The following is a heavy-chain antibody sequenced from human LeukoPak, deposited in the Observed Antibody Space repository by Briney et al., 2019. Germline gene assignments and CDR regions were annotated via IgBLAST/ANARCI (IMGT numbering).Heavy chain of an antibody. CDR3: AKDPPLDVAAAGISEA. Sequence: PGGSLRLSCAASGFTFSSYAMSWVRQAPGKGLEWVSAISGSGGSTYYADSVKGRFTISRDNSKNTLYLQMNSLGAEDTAVYYCAKDPPLDVAAAGISEAWGQGTLVTVSS. CDR1: GFTFSSYA. D-gene: IGHD6-13*01. V-gene: IGHV3-23*01. J-gene: IGHJ5*02. CDR2: ISGSGGST.